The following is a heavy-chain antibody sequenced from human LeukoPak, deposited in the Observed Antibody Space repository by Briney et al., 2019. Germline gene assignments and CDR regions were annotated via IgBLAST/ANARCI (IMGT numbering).Heavy chain of an antibody. D-gene: IGHD6-19*01. CDR2: IYYDGTT. J-gene: IGHJ3*02. V-gene: IGHV4-59*04. CDR3: ARTIGGWYSDAFDI. CDR1: GGSISSYY. Sequence: PSETLSLTCTVSGGSISSYYWGWVRQPPGKGLEWIGSIYYDGTTYYSPSLKSRVTVLRDTSNNQFSLRLTSMTAADTAVYYCARTIGGWYSDAFDIWGQGTMVTVSS.